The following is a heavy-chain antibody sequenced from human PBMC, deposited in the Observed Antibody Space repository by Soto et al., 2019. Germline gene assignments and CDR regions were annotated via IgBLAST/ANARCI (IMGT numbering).Heavy chain of an antibody. D-gene: IGHD2-2*01. V-gene: IGHV1-2*04. CDR1: GYTFTGYY. Sequence: ASVKVSCKASGYTFTGYYMHWVRQAPGQGLEWMGWINPNSGGTNYAQKFQGWVTMTRDTSISTAYMELSRLRSDDTAVYYCARVRAFCISTSCYADYYYGMDVWGQGTTVTV. CDR3: ARVRAFCISTSCYADYYYGMDV. CDR2: INPNSGGT. J-gene: IGHJ6*02.